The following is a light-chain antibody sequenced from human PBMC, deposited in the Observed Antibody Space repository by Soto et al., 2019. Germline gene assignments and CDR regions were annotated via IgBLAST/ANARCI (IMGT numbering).Light chain of an antibody. CDR1: QSVGNY. V-gene: IGKV3-20*01. J-gene: IGKJ1*01. Sequence: EIVLTQSPATLSVSPGERASLSCRASQSVGNYLAWYQRKAGQAPRLLIYGASSRATGIPDRFSGSGSGTDFTLTISRLEPEDFAVYYCQQYGSSPKTFGQGTKVDIK. CDR3: QQYGSSPKT. CDR2: GAS.